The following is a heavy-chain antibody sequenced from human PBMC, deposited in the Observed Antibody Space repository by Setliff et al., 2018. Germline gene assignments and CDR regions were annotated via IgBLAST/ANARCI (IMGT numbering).Heavy chain of an antibody. V-gene: IGHV3-23*01. CDR3: ARAAGSRGYVNWFDT. CDR1: GFIFTKYA. J-gene: IGHJ5*02. CDR2: ISGRDSST. D-gene: IGHD3-22*01. Sequence: PGGSLRLSCAASGFIFTKYAMSWVRLAPGKGLEWVSAISGRDSSTYYADSVKGRLAISRDNSKNTLYVQMNSLTAGDTAVYYCARAAGSRGYVNWFDTWGQGTLVTVSS.